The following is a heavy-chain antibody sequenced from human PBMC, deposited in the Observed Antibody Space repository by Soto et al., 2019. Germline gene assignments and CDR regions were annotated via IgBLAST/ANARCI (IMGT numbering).Heavy chain of an antibody. J-gene: IGHJ5*02. V-gene: IGHV4-39*01. D-gene: IGHD3-9*01. CDR1: GASIHNGGHF. Sequence: SETLSLTCSVSGASIHNGGHFWSWIRQSPGRGLEWIGSMYYSGSTYYNPSLKSRVTISINTSKNQFSLKLSSVTAADTAVYYCASTIFPPSNWFDPWGQGTLVTVSS. CDR2: MYYSGST. CDR3: ASTIFPPSNWFDP.